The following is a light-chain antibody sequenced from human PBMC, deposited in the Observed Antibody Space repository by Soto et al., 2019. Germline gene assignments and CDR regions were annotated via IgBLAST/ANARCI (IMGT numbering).Light chain of an antibody. CDR1: SSNIGRNA. V-gene: IGLV1-44*01. CDR3: ATWDDSLNGYV. CDR2: INN. J-gene: IGLJ1*01. Sequence: QSVVTQSPSASGTPGQRVTISCSGSSSNIGRNAVNWYQQLPGTAPKLLIYINNQRPSGVPDRFSGSKSGTSASLAISGLQSEDEADYYCATWDDSLNGYVFGTGTKLTVL.